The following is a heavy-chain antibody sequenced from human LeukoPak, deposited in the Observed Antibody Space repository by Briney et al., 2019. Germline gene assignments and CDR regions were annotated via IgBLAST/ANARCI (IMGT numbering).Heavy chain of an antibody. Sequence: GGSLRLSCAASGFTFSSYAMDWVRQAPGKGLEWVSGISGSGDSLYYADSVKGRFTISRDNSKNTPYLQMNSLRAEDTAIYYCAKGSHYDSNGYYLGFDYWGQGTLVTVSS. CDR2: ISGSGDSL. D-gene: IGHD3-22*01. CDR3: AKGSHYDSNGYYLGFDY. CDR1: GFTFSSYA. V-gene: IGHV3-23*01. J-gene: IGHJ4*02.